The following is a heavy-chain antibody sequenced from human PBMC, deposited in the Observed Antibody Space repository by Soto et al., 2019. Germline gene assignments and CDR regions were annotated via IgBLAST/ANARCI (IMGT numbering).Heavy chain of an antibody. J-gene: IGHJ6*02. CDR1: GGSISSGGYH. CDR3: ARGGYYYSYGLDV. V-gene: IGHV4-31*03. CDR2: IQYSGST. Sequence: QVQLRESGPGLEKPSQTLSLTCTVSGGSISSGGYHWSWIRQHPGKGLEWIGYIQYSGSTYYNPSLKSRVTISVDTSKNQFSLKLSSVTAADTAVYYCARGGYYYSYGLDVWGQGTTVTVSS. D-gene: IGHD3-16*01.